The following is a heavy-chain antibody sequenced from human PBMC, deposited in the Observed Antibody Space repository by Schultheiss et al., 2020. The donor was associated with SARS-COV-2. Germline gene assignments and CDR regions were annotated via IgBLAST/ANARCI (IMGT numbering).Heavy chain of an antibody. CDR3: ARSGADQLLLYGMDV. V-gene: IGHV4-39*01. Sequence: ETLSLTCTVSGGSISSYYWSWIRQPPGKGLEWIGSIYYSGSTYYNPSLKSRVTISVDTSKNQFSLKLSSVTAADTAVYYCARSGADQLLLYGMDVWGQGTTVTVSS. J-gene: IGHJ6*02. CDR2: IYYSGST. D-gene: IGHD2-2*01. CDR1: GGSISSYY.